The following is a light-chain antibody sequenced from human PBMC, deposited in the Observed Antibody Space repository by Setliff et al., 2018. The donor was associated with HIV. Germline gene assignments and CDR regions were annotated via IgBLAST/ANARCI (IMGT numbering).Light chain of an antibody. Sequence: QSALTQPPSAYGSPGQSVTISCTGTSSDVGGYNYVSWYQQHPDKAPKLMIYEVIKRPSGVPNRFSGSKSGNTASLTVSGLQAEDEADYYCSSYTGSSNFVVFGGGTKVTVL. CDR3: SSYTGSSNFVV. CDR1: SSDVGGYNY. V-gene: IGLV2-8*01. J-gene: IGLJ2*01. CDR2: EVI.